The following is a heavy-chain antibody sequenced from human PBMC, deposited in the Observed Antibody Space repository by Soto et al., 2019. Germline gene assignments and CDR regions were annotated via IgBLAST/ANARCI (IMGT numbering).Heavy chain of an antibody. CDR2: IIPIFGTA. Sequence: GASVKVSCKASGGTFSSYAISWVRQAPGQGLEWMGGIIPIFGTANYAQKFQGRVTITADESTSTAYMKLSSLRSEDTAVYYCARDSSGRGWFDPWGQGTLVTVSS. CDR3: ARDSSGRGWFDP. V-gene: IGHV1-69*13. D-gene: IGHD6-19*01. J-gene: IGHJ5*02. CDR1: GGTFSSYA.